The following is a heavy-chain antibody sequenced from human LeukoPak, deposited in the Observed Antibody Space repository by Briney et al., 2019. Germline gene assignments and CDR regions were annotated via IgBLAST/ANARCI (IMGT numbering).Heavy chain of an antibody. J-gene: IGHJ4*02. CDR3: ATLDTAMVTNFGY. CDR2: IKQDGSEK. D-gene: IGHD5-18*01. Sequence: GGSLRLSCAASGLTLRRDWMSWVRQAPGKGLEWVAMIKQDGSEKHYVDSVKGRFTISSDNTENSLNLQMNSLRAEDTAVYYCATLDTAMVTNFGYWGQGTLVTVSS. CDR1: GLTLRRDW. V-gene: IGHV3-7*01.